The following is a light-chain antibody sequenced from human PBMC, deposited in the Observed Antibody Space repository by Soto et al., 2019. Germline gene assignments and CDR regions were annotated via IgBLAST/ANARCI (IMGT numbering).Light chain of an antibody. CDR2: GAS. CDR3: QQYNNWPWT. CDR1: QSISDT. Sequence: MVMTQSPATLSVSPGGRATVSCRASQSISDTLAGYQQKPGQAPRLLIYGASTRAPGFPARFSGSGSGTDFTLTISSLQSEDFAVYYCQQYNNWPWTFGQGTKVDIK. J-gene: IGKJ1*01. V-gene: IGKV3-15*01.